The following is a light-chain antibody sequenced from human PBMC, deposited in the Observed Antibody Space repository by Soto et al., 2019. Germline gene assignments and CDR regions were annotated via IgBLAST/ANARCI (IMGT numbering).Light chain of an antibody. CDR1: SSDVGSYNL. Sequence: QSVLTQPASVSGSPGQSITISCTGTSSDVGSYNLVSWYQHHPGKAPKLMIYEDTKRPSGVSTRFSGSKSGNTASLTISGLQAEDEADYYCCSYAAGNTYVFGTGTKVTVL. J-gene: IGLJ1*01. CDR3: CSYAAGNTYV. CDR2: EDT. V-gene: IGLV2-23*01.